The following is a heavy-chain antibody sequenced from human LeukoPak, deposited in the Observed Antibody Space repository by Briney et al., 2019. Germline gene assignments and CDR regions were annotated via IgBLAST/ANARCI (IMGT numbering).Heavy chain of an antibody. J-gene: IGHJ4*02. V-gene: IGHV1-46*01. D-gene: IGHD3-9*01. Sequence: GASVKVSCKASGYTFTSYYMHWVRQAPGQGLEWMGIINPSGGSTSYAQKFQGRVTMTRDTSTSTVYMELSSLRSEDTAVYYCAREAGKYDILTGYYKLEMTIGYWGQGTLVTVSS. CDR3: AREAGKYDILTGYYKLEMTIGY. CDR1: GYTFTSYY. CDR2: INPSGGST.